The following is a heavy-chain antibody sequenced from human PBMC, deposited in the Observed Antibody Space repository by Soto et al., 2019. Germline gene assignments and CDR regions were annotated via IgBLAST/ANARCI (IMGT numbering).Heavy chain of an antibody. Sequence: QVQLVQSGAEVKKPGSSVKVSCKASGGTFSSYTISWVRQAPGQGLEWMGRIIPILGIANYAQKFQGRVTITADKSTSTAYMELSSLRSEDTAVYYCARETMTNDGMDVWGQGTTVTVSS. D-gene: IGHD1-1*01. J-gene: IGHJ6*02. CDR1: GGTFSSYT. CDR3: ARETMTNDGMDV. V-gene: IGHV1-69*08. CDR2: IIPILGIA.